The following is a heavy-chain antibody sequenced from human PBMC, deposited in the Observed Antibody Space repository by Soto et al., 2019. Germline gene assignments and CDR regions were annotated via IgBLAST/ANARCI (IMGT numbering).Heavy chain of an antibody. CDR3: ANYCRSTSCFSGGLEH. CDR1: GFTFSSYG. D-gene: IGHD2-2*01. J-gene: IGHJ5*02. V-gene: IGHV3-30*18. CDR2: ISDDGSNK. Sequence: QVQLVESGGGVVQPGRSLRLSCAASGFTFSSYGMHWVRQAPGKGLEWVAVISDDGSNKYYADSVKGRFTISRDNSKNTLYLQMNSLRAEDTAVYYCANYCRSTSCFSGGLEHWGQGTLGTVSS.